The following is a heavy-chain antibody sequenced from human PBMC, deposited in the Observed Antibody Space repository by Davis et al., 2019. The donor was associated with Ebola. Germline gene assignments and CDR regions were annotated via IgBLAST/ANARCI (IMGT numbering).Heavy chain of an antibody. V-gene: IGHV4-59*12. J-gene: IGHJ4*02. CDR2: IYYSGST. CDR3: ARVYIWGSYRAFDY. Sequence: PSETLSLTCTVSGGSISSYYWSWIRQPPGKGLEWIGCIYYSGSTNYNPSLKSRVTISVDTSKNQFSLKLSSVTAADTAVYYCARVYIWGSYRAFDYWGQGTLVTVSS. D-gene: IGHD3-16*02. CDR1: GGSISSYY.